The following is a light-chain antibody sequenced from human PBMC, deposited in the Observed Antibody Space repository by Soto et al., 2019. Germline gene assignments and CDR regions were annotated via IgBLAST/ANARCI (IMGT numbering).Light chain of an antibody. CDR1: QSVYNNY. V-gene: IGKV3-20*01. CDR2: GAS. J-gene: IGKJ2*01. Sequence: ELVVTQSPGTLSLSPGERATLSCRASQSVYNNYLAWYQQKPGQTPRLLVNGASNRATGIPDRFSGGGSGTDFTLTISSLEPEDFAVYYCQQYGLPPHSFGQGTRVEIK. CDR3: QQYGLPPHS.